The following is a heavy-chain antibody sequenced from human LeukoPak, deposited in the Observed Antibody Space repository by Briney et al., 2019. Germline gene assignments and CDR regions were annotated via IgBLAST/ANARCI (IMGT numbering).Heavy chain of an antibody. Sequence: ASVKVSCKASGYTFTSYGISWVRQAPGQGLEWMGWISAYNGNTNYAQKLQGRVTMTTDTSTSTAYMELRSLRSDDTAVYYCARDRRNIAAAGTMGYWGQGTLVTVSS. D-gene: IGHD6-13*01. CDR3: ARDRRNIAAAGTMGY. V-gene: IGHV1-18*01. CDR1: GYTFTSYG. J-gene: IGHJ4*02. CDR2: ISAYNGNT.